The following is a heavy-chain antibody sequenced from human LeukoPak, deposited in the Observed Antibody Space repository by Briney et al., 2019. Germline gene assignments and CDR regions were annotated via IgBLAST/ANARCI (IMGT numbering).Heavy chain of an antibody. J-gene: IGHJ4*02. V-gene: IGHV3-23*01. CDR1: GFTFSSYA. D-gene: IGHD3-16*02. CDR2: ISGSGGST. Sequence: GGSLRLSCAASGFTFSSYAMSWVRQAPGKGLEWVSAISGSGGSTYYADSVKGRFTISRDNSKNTLYLQMNSLRAEDTAVYYCAKDQSDYVWGSYRHFDYWGQGTLVTVSS. CDR3: AKDQSDYVWGSYRHFDY.